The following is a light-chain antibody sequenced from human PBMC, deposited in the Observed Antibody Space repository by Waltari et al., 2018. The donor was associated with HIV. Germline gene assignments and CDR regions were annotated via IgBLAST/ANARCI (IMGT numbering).Light chain of an antibody. CDR1: SSNIGSNT. J-gene: IGLJ2*01. V-gene: IGLV1-44*01. CDR3: AAWDDSLNGVV. CDR2: SNN. Sequence: QSVLTQPPSASGTPGQRVTISCSGSSSNIGSNTVNWYQQLPGTAPKLLIYSNNQRPSVVPDRVSGAKAGTSASLAISWLQSEDEADYYCAAWDDSLNGVVFGGGTKLTVL.